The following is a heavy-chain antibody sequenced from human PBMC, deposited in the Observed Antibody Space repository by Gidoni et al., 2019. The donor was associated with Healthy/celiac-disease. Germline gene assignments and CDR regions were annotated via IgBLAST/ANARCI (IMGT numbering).Heavy chain of an antibody. CDR1: GFTFSSYW. D-gene: IGHD3-16*01. Sequence: EVQLVESGGGLVQPGGSLRLSCAASGFTFSSYWMHWVRQAPGKGLVWVSRINSDGSSTSYADSVKGRFTISRDNAKNTLYLQMNSLRAEDTAVYYCARDGGGSAYYYYGMDVWGQGTTVTVSS. CDR2: INSDGSST. CDR3: ARDGGGSAYYYYGMDV. J-gene: IGHJ6*02. V-gene: IGHV3-74*01.